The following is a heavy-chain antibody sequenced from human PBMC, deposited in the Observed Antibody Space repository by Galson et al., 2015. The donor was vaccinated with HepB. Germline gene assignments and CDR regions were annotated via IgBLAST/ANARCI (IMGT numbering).Heavy chain of an antibody. CDR2: INVDGVIT. CDR1: GFIFSGYW. CDR3: IRATPQGFDP. Sequence: SLRLSCAASGFIFSGYWMHWVRQAPGKGLMWVSRINVDGVITTYADSVKGRFTISRDNAKNTVYPQMSSLRAEDTAVYYCIRATPQGFDPWGQGTLVTVSS. V-gene: IGHV3-74*03. J-gene: IGHJ5*02.